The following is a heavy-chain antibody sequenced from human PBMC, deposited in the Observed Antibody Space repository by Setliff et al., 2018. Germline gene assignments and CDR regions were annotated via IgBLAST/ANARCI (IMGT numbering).Heavy chain of an antibody. Sequence: PSETLSLTCSVSGDSIFDNYWSWIRQSPGRGLEWIAYISYTGSTNYNPSPKSRVTISLDTSKNHFSLNLRSVTAADTAVYYCARLSPYNTGPPFDYWGQGTLVTVSS. J-gene: IGHJ4*02. CDR3: ARLSPYNTGPPFDY. CDR2: ISYTGST. D-gene: IGHD2-8*02. CDR1: GDSIFDNY. V-gene: IGHV4-59*08.